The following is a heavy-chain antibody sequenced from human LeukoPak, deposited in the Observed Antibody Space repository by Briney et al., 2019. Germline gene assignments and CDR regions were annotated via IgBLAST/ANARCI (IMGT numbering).Heavy chain of an antibody. D-gene: IGHD3-10*01. V-gene: IGHV4-34*01. J-gene: IGHJ4*02. CDR3: ARHRKYYYGSGSYSPHFDY. CDR2: INHSGST. CDR1: GGSFSGYY. Sequence: SETLSLTCAVYGGSFSGYYWSWIRQPPGKGLEWIGEINHSGSTNYNPSLKSRVTISVDTSKNQFSLKLSSVTAADTAVYYCARHRKYYYGSGSYSPHFDYWGQGTLVTVSS.